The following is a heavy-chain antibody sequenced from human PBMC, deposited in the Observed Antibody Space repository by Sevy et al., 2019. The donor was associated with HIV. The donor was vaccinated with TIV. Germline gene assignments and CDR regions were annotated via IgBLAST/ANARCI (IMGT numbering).Heavy chain of an antibody. D-gene: IGHD6-13*01. CDR3: ARHGSWSFYFDY. V-gene: IGHV4-39*01. CDR1: DDSISSSNYF. CDR2: IYYTATT. J-gene: IGHJ4*02. Sequence: SETLSLTCSVSDDSISSSNYFWGWIRQPPGKGLEWIGGIYYTATTYYNPSLKSRFTLSVDTSKKQFSLKLSSVTAADTAVYYCARHGSWSFYFDYSGQGILVTVSS.